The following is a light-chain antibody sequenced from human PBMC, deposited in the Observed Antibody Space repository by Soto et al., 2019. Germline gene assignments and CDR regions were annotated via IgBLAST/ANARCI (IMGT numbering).Light chain of an antibody. CDR2: AAS. J-gene: IGKJ1*01. Sequence: DIQMTQSPSAVSASVGDTVIISCRASQDIRSWLAWYQQKPGKAPNLLIYAASSLRRGVPSRFSGSGSGTDFTLTITTLQPEDFATYYCQQAKSPGAFGQGTKVEIK. CDR3: QQAKSPGA. V-gene: IGKV1D-12*01. CDR1: QDIRSW.